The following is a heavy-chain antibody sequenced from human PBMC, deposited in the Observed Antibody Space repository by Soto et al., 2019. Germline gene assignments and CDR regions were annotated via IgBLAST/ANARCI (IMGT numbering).Heavy chain of an antibody. J-gene: IGHJ3*02. Sequence: ASVKVSGKASGYTFTGYYMNWVRQAPGQGLEWMGWINPNSGGTNYAQKFQGWVTMTRDTPISTAYMELSRLRSDDTAVYYCARDKYSSRLVAFDIWGQGTMVTVSS. CDR1: GYTFTGYY. CDR2: INPNSGGT. CDR3: ARDKYSSRLVAFDI. D-gene: IGHD6-13*01. V-gene: IGHV1-2*04.